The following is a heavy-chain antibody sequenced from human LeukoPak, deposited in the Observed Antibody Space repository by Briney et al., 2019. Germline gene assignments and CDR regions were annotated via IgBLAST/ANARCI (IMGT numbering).Heavy chain of an antibody. CDR2: ISSNGDNT. Sequence: PGGSLRLSCSVSGFTFSTHVMHCVRQAPGKGLEYVSAISSNGDNTYYADSVKGRFTISRDNSKNTLYLQMSSLRADDTAVYYCVRGTGYWGQGTLVTVSS. CDR1: GFTFSTHV. V-gene: IGHV3-64D*06. CDR3: VRGTGY. J-gene: IGHJ4*02.